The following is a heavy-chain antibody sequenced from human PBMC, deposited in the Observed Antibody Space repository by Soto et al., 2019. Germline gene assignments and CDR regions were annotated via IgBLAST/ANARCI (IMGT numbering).Heavy chain of an antibody. CDR2: ISSSSSTI. CDR1: GFTFSSYS. Sequence: LRLSCAASGFTFSSYSMNWVRQAPGKGLEWVSYISSSSSTIYYADSVKGRFTISRDNAKNSLYLQMNSLRAEDTAVYYCTQTPAGASDYWGQGTLVTVS. J-gene: IGHJ4*02. V-gene: IGHV3-48*01. CDR3: TQTPAGASDY.